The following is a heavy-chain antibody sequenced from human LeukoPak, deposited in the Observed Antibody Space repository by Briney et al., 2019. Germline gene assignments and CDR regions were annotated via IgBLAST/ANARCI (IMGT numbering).Heavy chain of an antibody. D-gene: IGHD2-2*01. CDR1: GGNFSNYP. Sequence: SVKVSCKASGGNFSNYPINWVRKAPGQGLEWMGVISPIFRTVYYGQKFQVSVTISADESTNTAYMELSSLIPKDTAVYFCARGRRHCTSTSCYAWDRGAMDVWGQGTTVTVSS. CDR3: ARGRRHCTSTSCYAWDRGAMDV. J-gene: IGHJ6*02. CDR2: ISPIFRTV. V-gene: IGHV1-69*13.